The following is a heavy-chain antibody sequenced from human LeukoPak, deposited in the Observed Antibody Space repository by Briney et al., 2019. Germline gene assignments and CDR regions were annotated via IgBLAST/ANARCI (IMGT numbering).Heavy chain of an antibody. V-gene: IGHV3-7*01. CDR1: GITFIANW. D-gene: IGHD3-10*01. Sequence: GGSLRLSCEASGITFIANWMSWVRQAPGKGLEWVANIKQDGSEKYYVDSVRGRFTISRDNAKSSLHLQLNSLRVEDTAVYYCARDGPVVRGVSLGAFAMWGQGTVVTVSS. J-gene: IGHJ3*02. CDR2: IKQDGSEK. CDR3: ARDGPVVRGVSLGAFAM.